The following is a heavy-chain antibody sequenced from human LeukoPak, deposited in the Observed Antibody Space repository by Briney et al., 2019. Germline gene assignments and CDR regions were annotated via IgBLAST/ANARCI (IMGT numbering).Heavy chain of an antibody. V-gene: IGHV4-61*02. CDR2: IYTSGST. CDR3: ARDQRYYYGSGSYYNVFDY. CDR1: GGSTSSGSYY. J-gene: IGHJ4*02. Sequence: PSQTLSLTCTVSGGSTSSGSYYWSRIRQPAGKGLEWIGRIYTSGSTNYNPSLKSRVTISVDTSKNQFSLKLSSVTAADTAVYYCARDQRYYYGSGSYYNVFDYWGQGTLVTVSS. D-gene: IGHD3-10*01.